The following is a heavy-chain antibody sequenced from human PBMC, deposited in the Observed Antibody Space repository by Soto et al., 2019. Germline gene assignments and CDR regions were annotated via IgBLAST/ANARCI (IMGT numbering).Heavy chain of an antibody. V-gene: IGHV1-18*01. CDR1: GYTFTSYG. CDR3: ARETTVTTIYYYYYGMDV. Sequence: QVQLVQSGAEVKKPGASVKVSCKASGYTFTSYGISWVRQAPGQGLEWMGWISAYNGNTNYAQKLQGRVTMTTDTSTSTAYMELRSLRSDDTAVYYCARETTVTTIYYYYYGMDVWGQGTTVTVSS. J-gene: IGHJ6*02. CDR2: ISAYNGNT. D-gene: IGHD4-17*01.